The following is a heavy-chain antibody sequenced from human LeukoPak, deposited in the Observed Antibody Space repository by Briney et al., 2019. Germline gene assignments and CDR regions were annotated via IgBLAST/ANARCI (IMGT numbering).Heavy chain of an antibody. CDR2: IIPILGIA. J-gene: IGHJ3*02. V-gene: IGHV1-69*04. D-gene: IGHD2-15*01. CDR3: AREKKVVVVAAKSAFDI. Sequence: SVKDSCKASGGTFSSYAISWLRQAPAQGLEWMGRIIPILGIANYAQKFQGRVTITADKSTSTAYMELSSLRSEDTAVYYWAREKKVVVVAAKSAFDICGKGIMVTV. CDR1: GGTFSSYA.